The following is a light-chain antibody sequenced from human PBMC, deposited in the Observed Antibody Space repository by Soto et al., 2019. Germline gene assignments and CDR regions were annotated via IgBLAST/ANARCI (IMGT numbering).Light chain of an antibody. CDR2: GAS. Sequence: EIVMTQSPATLSVSPGERATLSCRASQSVSINLAWFQQRPDQAPRLLIYGASTRATGIPARFSGSGSGTEFTLTISSLQSEDFAVYYCQQYDNWLWTFGQGTQVEIK. J-gene: IGKJ1*01. CDR1: QSVSIN. V-gene: IGKV3-15*01. CDR3: QQYDNWLWT.